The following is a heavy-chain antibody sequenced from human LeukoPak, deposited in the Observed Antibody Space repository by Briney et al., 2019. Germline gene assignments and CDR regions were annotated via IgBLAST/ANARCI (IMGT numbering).Heavy chain of an antibody. CDR1: GFTFSSYS. V-gene: IGHV3-21*01. CDR2: ISSSSSYI. J-gene: IGHJ6*02. CDR3: AVSGYSLNYYGMDV. D-gene: IGHD3-3*01. Sequence: GSLRLSCAASGFTFSSYSMNWVRQAPGKGLAWVSSISSSSSYIYYADSVKGRFTISRDNAKNSLYLQMNSLRAEDTAVYYCAVSGYSLNYYGMDVWGQGTTVTVSS.